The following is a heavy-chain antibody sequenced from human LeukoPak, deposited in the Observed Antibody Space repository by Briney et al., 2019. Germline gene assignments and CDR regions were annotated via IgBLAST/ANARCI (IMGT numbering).Heavy chain of an antibody. CDR3: AKDEGVQLWLGYFDL. Sequence: GGSLRLSCAAFGFTFSTYAMSWVRQAPGRGLEWVSSLSGSGDGTYYADSVKGRFTISRANSENTLYLQMNSLRAEDTAIYYCAKDEGVQLWLGYFDLWGRGTLVTVSS. CDR2: LSGSGDGT. J-gene: IGHJ2*01. CDR1: GFTFSTYA. D-gene: IGHD5-18*01. V-gene: IGHV3-23*01.